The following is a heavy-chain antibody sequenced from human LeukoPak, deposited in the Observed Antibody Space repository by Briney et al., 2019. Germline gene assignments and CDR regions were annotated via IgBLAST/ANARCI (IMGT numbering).Heavy chain of an antibody. CDR2: ISGSGITT. D-gene: IGHD3-3*01. J-gene: IGHJ4*02. Sequence: GGSLRLSCAASGFTFSGYTMNWVRQAPGKGPEWVSSISGSGITTNYADSVKGRFTISREYSNNTLYLQMSSLRAEDTAIYYCAKETALVGGHAAIFDHWGQGTLVTVSS. V-gene: IGHV3-23*01. CDR3: AKETALVGGHAAIFDH. CDR1: GFTFSGYT.